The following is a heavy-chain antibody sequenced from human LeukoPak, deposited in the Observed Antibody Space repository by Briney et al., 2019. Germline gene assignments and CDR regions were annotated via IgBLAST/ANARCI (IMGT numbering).Heavy chain of an antibody. CDR1: GFSFEDYG. V-gene: IGHV3-74*01. J-gene: IGHJ3*01. D-gene: IGHD2-15*01. Sequence: GGSLRLSCAASGFSFEDYGMSWVRQVPGKGLVWVSRINSDGSSTSYADSVKGRFTISRDNAKNTLYLQMNSLRAEDTAVYYCARQSSATIVSAFAFWGQGTMVTVSS. CDR3: ARQSSATIVSAFAF. CDR2: INSDGSST.